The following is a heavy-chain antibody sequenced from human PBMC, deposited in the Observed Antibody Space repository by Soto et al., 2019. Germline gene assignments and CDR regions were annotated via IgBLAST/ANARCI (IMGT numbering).Heavy chain of an antibody. D-gene: IGHD6-19*01. V-gene: IGHV3-30-3*01. CDR1: GFTFSSYA. J-gene: IGHJ6*02. CDR3: ASNVYSSGWTYYYYGMDV. Sequence: GGSLRLSCAASGFTFSSYAMHWVRQAPGKGLEWVAVISYDGSNKYYADSVKGRFTISRDNSKNTLYLQMNSLRAEDTAVYYCASNVYSSGWTYYYYGMDVWCQGTTVTVSS. CDR2: ISYDGSNK.